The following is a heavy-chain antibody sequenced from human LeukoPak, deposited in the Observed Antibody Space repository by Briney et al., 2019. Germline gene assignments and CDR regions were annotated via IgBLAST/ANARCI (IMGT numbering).Heavy chain of an antibody. CDR2: IDSSSSTI. CDR3: ARGGVAGGMDV. J-gene: IGHJ6*02. CDR1: GFTFSSHS. D-gene: IGHD6-19*01. Sequence: GGSLRLSCAASGFTFSSHSMNWFRQAPGKGLEWFSYIDSSSSTIYYADSVKGRFTISRDNAKNTLLLQVNSLRAEDTAVYYCARGGVAGGMDVWGQGTTVTVSS. V-gene: IGHV3-48*04.